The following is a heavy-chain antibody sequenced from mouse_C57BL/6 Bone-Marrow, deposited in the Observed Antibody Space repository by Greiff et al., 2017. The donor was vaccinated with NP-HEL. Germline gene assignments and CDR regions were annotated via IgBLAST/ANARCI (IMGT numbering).Heavy chain of an antibody. CDR1: GYTFTSYT. CDR2: INPSSGYT. J-gene: IGHJ3*01. CDR3: ARSYGNHAWFAY. Sequence: QVQLQQSGAELARPGASVKMSCKASGYTFTSYTMHWVKQRPGQGLEWIGYINPSSGYTKYNQKFKDKATLTADKSSSTAYMQLSSLTSEDSAVYYCARSYGNHAWFAYWGQGTLVTVSA. V-gene: IGHV1-4*01. D-gene: IGHD2-1*01.